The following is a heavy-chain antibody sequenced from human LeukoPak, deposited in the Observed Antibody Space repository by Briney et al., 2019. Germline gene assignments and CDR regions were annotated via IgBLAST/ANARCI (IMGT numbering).Heavy chain of an antibody. Sequence: KPSETLSLTCSVSDYSITTGYFWVWIRQPPGKGPEWIGNIHYSGTTYYNPSLNSRVAISVDTSKNHFSLNLSSVTAADTAIYYCARDGAVSGYSFDYWGQGILVTVSS. V-gene: IGHV4-38-2*02. D-gene: IGHD3-22*01. J-gene: IGHJ4*02. CDR1: DYSITTGYF. CDR3: ARDGAVSGYSFDY. CDR2: IHYSGTT.